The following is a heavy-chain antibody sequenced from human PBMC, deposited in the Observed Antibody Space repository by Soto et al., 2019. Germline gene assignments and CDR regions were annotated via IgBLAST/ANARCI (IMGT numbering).Heavy chain of an antibody. CDR2: ISSSSSYI. J-gene: IGHJ2*01. CDR3: ARENYDFWSGYWVHWYFDL. CDR1: GFTFSSYS. D-gene: IGHD3-3*01. V-gene: IGHV3-21*01. Sequence: GGSLRLSCAASGFTFSSYSMNWVRQAPGKGLEWVSSISSSSSYIYYADSVKGRFTISRDNAKNSLYLQMNSLRAEDTAVYYCARENYDFWSGYWVHWYFDLWGRGTLVTVSS.